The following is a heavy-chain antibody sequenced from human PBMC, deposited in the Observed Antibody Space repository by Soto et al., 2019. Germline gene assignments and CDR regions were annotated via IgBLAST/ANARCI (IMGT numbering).Heavy chain of an antibody. J-gene: IGHJ4*02. Sequence: EVQLVESGGGLVQPGGSLRLSCAASGFTVSSNYTSWVRQAPGKGLEWVSVIYSGGSTYYADSVKGRFTISRDNSKNTLYLQMNSLRAEDTAVYYCARASRNYYDSSGYLYYFDYWGQGTLVTVSS. CDR1: GFTVSSNY. CDR2: IYSGGST. CDR3: ARASRNYYDSSGYLYYFDY. V-gene: IGHV3-66*01. D-gene: IGHD3-22*01.